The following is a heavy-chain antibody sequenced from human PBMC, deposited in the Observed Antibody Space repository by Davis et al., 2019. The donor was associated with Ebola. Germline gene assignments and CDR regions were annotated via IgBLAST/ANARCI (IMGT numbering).Heavy chain of an antibody. J-gene: IGHJ6*02. CDR3: ARVGGTTNSVAMDV. Sequence: HTGGSLRLSCSASGITFSNNWMHWVRQRPGKGLVWISRINNDVSSRSYADFVKGRFTISRDNAKRTLYLQMDSLRVEDTAVYYCARVGGTTNSVAMDVWGQGTTVTVSS. CDR2: INNDVSSR. D-gene: IGHD2/OR15-2a*01. CDR1: GITFSNNW. V-gene: IGHV3-74*01.